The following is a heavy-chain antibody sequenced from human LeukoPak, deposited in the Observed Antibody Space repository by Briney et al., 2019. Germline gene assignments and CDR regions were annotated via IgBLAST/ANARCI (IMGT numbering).Heavy chain of an antibody. CDR2: IYYSGTT. CDR3: ARDFSSSSTVYYYYYMDV. Sequence: SETLSLTCTVSGGSISSRTYYWGWIRQPPGKGLEWIGTIYYSGTTYYNPSIKSRVTISLNTSKNQFSLKLSSVTAADTVKYYCARDFSSSSTVYYYYYMDVWGKGTTVTVSS. J-gene: IGHJ6*03. D-gene: IGHD6-6*01. CDR1: GGSISSRTYY. V-gene: IGHV4-39*07.